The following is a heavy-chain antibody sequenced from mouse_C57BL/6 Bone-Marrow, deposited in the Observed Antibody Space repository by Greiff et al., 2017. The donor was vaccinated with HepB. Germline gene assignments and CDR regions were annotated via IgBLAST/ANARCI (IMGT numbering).Heavy chain of an antibody. J-gene: IGHJ4*01. V-gene: IGHV2-6*01. D-gene: IGHD2-1*01. Sequence: VMLVESGPGLVAPSPSLSITCTVSGFSLTSYGVDWVRQSPGKGLEWLGVIWGVGSTNYNSALKTRLSISKDNSKSQVFLKMNSLQTGDTAMYYCASWIYYGNLRRAMDYWGQGTSVTVSS. CDR2: IWGVGST. CDR1: GFSLTSYG. CDR3: ASWIYYGNLRRAMDY.